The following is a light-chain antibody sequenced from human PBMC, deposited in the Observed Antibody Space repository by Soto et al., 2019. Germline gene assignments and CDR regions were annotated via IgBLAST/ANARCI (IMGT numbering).Light chain of an antibody. V-gene: IGKV1-5*01. CDR3: QQYNGYWT. J-gene: IGKJ1*01. Sequence: DIQMTQSPSTLSASVGDRVTITCRASQTVIRWLAWYQQKPGKAPKLLIYDASILEKGVPSRFSGSGSGTEFTLTITSLQPDDFATYYCQQYNGYWTFGQGTKVEIK. CDR2: DAS. CDR1: QTVIRW.